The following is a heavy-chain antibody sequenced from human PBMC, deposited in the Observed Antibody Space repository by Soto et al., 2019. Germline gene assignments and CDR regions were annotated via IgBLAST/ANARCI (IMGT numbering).Heavy chain of an antibody. CDR3: ARGDIVVVVAATEYHGMVV. V-gene: IGHV1-69*13. CDR2: IIPIFGTA. J-gene: IGHJ6*02. D-gene: IGHD2-15*01. CDR1: GGTFSSYA. Sequence: SVQVSCKAPGGTFSSYAISWVRQAPGQGHEWMGGIIPIFGTANYAQKFQGRVTITADESTSTAYMELSSLRSEDTAVYYCARGDIVVVVAATEYHGMVVRGQGTPVT.